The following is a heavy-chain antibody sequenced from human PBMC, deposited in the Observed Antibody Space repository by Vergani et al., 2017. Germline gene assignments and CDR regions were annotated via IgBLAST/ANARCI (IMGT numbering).Heavy chain of an antibody. CDR1: GFTFGYYA. CDR3: VRDQITMLRGSDSLDI. CDR2: IRSKAYGQAT. V-gene: IGHV3-49*03. Sequence: EEQLVESGGDLVQPGRSLRLSCTVSGFTFGYYAMDWFRQAPGQGLEWVGGIRSKAYGQATIYAASVKGRFSISRDDSKSNAYLQMNNLQTEDTAMYYCVRDQITMLRGSDSLDIWGQGTMVTVSS. J-gene: IGHJ3*02. D-gene: IGHD3-10*01.